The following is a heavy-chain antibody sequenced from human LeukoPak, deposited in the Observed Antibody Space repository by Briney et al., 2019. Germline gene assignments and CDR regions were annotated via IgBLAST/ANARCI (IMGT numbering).Heavy chain of an antibody. CDR1: GFTFSSYW. Sequence: PGGSLRLSCAASGFTFSSYWMSWVRQAPGKGLEWVANIKQDGSEKYYVDSVKGRFTISRDNAKNSLHLQMNSLRAEDTAVYYCARDPPLYSSSWYGFDYLSYYYYGMDVWGQGTTVTVSS. V-gene: IGHV3-7*01. CDR3: ARDPPLYSSSWYGFDYLSYYYYGMDV. CDR2: IKQDGSEK. D-gene: IGHD6-13*01. J-gene: IGHJ6*02.